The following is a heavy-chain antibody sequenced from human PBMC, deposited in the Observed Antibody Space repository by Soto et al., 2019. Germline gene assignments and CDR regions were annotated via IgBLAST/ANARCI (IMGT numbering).Heavy chain of an antibody. CDR1: GFTFSSYG. CDR2: IWYDGTNK. V-gene: IGHV3-33*01. D-gene: IGHD2-2*01. J-gene: IGHJ6*02. Sequence: QVQLVESGGGVVQPGRSLRLSCAASGFTFSSYGMHWVRQAPGKGLEWVAVIWYDGTNKYYADTVKGRFTISRDNSKNTLYLQMNSLRAEDTAVYFCARGFLQPLYYYVLDAWGQGTTVTVSS. CDR3: ARGFLQPLYYYVLDA.